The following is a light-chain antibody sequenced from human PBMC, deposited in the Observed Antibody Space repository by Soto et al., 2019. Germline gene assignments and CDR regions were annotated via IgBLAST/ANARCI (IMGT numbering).Light chain of an antibody. V-gene: IGKV3-11*01. CDR1: QSISSS. CDR3: QQRSNLLT. J-gene: IGKJ4*01. Sequence: EIVWTQSPATLSLSPGERATLACRARQSISSSLACYQQNPGQAPRLLLFDASNRATGIPDRFSGSGSGTDCTLTISSLEPEDFAVYYCQQRSNLLTFGGGTKVEI. CDR2: DAS.